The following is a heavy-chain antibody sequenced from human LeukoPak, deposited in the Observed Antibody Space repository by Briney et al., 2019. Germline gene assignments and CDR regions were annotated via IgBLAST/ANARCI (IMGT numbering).Heavy chain of an antibody. J-gene: IGHJ1*01. CDR2: ISAYNGNT. CDR1: GYTFTSYG. D-gene: IGHD6-19*01. V-gene: IGHV1-18*01. CDR3: ARDPAIAVAGKGYFQH. Sequence: VASVKVSCKASGYTFTSYGISWVRQAPGQGLEWMGWISAYNGNTNYAQKLQGRVTMTTDTSTSTAYMELRSLRSDDTAVYYCARDPAIAVAGKGYFQHWGQGTLVTVSS.